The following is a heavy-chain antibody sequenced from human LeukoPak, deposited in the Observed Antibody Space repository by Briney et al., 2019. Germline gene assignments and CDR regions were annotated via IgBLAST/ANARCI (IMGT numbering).Heavy chain of an antibody. CDR1: GFTFGKYW. Sequence: GGSLRLSCVASGFTFGKYWMSWVRQAPGKGLEWVSAISGSGGSTYYADSVKGRFTISRDNSKSTLYLQMNSLRAEDTAVYYCAKGRGFDYWGQGTLVTVSS. V-gene: IGHV3-23*01. D-gene: IGHD3-10*01. J-gene: IGHJ4*02. CDR3: AKGRGFDY. CDR2: ISGSGGST.